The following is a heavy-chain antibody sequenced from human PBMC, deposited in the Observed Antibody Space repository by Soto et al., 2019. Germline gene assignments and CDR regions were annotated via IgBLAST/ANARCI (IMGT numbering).Heavy chain of an antibody. Sequence: QVQLVESGGGVVQPGRSLRLSCAASGFTFSSYGMHWVRQAPGKGLEWVAVISYDGSNKYYADSVKGRFTISRDNSKNTLYLQMNSLRAEDTAVYYCAEGVLIDYWGQGTLVTVSS. V-gene: IGHV3-30*18. J-gene: IGHJ4*02. D-gene: IGHD3-16*01. CDR3: AEGVLIDY. CDR1: GFTFSSYG. CDR2: ISYDGSNK.